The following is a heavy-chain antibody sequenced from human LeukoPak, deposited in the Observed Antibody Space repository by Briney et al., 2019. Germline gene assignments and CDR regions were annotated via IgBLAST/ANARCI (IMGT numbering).Heavy chain of an antibody. CDR1: GFTFSSYA. Sequence: GGSLRLSCAASGFTFSSYAVSWVRQAPGKGLEWVSAISGSGGSTYYADSVKGRFTISRDNSKNTLYLQMNSLRAEDTAVYYCAKDLSSGGDAEVDYWGQGTLVTVSS. D-gene: IGHD2-21*02. CDR2: ISGSGGST. J-gene: IGHJ4*02. V-gene: IGHV3-23*01. CDR3: AKDLSSGGDAEVDY.